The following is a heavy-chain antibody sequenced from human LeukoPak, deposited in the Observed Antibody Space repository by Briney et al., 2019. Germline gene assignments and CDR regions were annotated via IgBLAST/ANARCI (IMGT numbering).Heavy chain of an antibody. CDR3: ARAEYYYDSSGYPTH. CDR2: ISSSSSYI. J-gene: IGHJ4*02. CDR1: GFTFSSYS. D-gene: IGHD3-22*01. Sequence: GGLLRLSCAASGFTFSSYSMNWVRQAPGKGLEWVSSISSSSSYIYYADSVKGRFTISRDNAKNSLYLQMNSLRAEDTAVYYCARAEYYYDSSGYPTHWGQGTLVTVSS. V-gene: IGHV3-21*01.